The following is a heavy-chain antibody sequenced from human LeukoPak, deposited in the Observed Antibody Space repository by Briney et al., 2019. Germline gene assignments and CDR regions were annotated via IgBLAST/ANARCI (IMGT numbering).Heavy chain of an antibody. CDR3: ARDNESAFDI. D-gene: IGHD1-1*01. CDR2: ISISSNTM. CDR1: GFTFSSYS. Sequence: GGSLRLSCAASGFTFSSYSMNWVRQAPGKGLEWVSYISISSNTMYYADSVKGRFTISRDNAKNSLYLQMNSLRDEETAVYYCARDNESAFDIWGQGTMVTVSS. V-gene: IGHV3-48*02. J-gene: IGHJ3*02.